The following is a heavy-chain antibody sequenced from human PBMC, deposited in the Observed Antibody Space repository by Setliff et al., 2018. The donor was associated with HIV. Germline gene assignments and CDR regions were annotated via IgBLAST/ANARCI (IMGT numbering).Heavy chain of an antibody. D-gene: IGHD1-26*01. CDR1: GGTFSNYG. CDR2: IIPISGTA. CDR3: ARDRYSGSSTDY. J-gene: IGHJ4*02. Sequence: GALVKVSCKASGGTFSNYGMSWVRQAPGQGLEWMGGIIPISGTANYAQKFQGRVTITTDESTSTAYMELSGLRSEDTAVYYCARDRYSGSSTDYWGQGTLVTVSS. V-gene: IGHV1-69*05.